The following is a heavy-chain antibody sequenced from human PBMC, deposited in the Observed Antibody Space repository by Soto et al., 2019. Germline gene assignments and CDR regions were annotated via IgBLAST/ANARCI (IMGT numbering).Heavy chain of an antibody. D-gene: IGHD2-8*01. CDR1: GGSITSGDYY. V-gene: IGHV4-31*03. Sequence: SETLSLTCTVSGGSITSGDYYWSWIRQHPGKGLEWIGYIYYSGSTYYNPSLKSRVTISVDTSKNQFSLKLSSVTAADTAVYYCARHPTGFPNWIDPWRQGLLVTVSS. J-gene: IGHJ5*02. CDR3: ARHPTGFPNWIDP. CDR2: IYYSGST.